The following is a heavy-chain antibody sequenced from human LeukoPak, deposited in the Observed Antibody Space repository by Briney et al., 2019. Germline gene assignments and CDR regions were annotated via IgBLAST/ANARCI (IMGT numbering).Heavy chain of an antibody. CDR1: GGYISSYY. CDR2: IYNSGNT. Sequence: SETLALNCTASGGYISSYYWSWIRQPPGKGLERIGYIYNSGNTNYNPSLKSRVTISVDTPKNQFSLKLSSVTAADTAVYYCARQRGGSYYGDTYYFDYWGQGTLVTVSS. D-gene: IGHD1-26*01. J-gene: IGHJ4*02. CDR3: ARQRGGSYYGDTYYFDY. V-gene: IGHV4-59*08.